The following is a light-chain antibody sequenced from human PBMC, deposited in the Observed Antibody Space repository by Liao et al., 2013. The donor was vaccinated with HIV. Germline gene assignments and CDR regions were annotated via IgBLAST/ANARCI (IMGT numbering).Light chain of an antibody. Sequence: SYLLTQPSSVSVAPGTTATITCGGDNIGGRSVHWYQHKPGQAPVLVVYYDTGRPSGIPERFSGSNSGNTATLTISRVEAGDEADYYCQVWDSSSDHYVFGTGTKVTVL. V-gene: IGLV3-21*04. J-gene: IGLJ1*01. CDR1: NIGGRS. CDR3: QVWDSSSDHYV. CDR2: YDT.